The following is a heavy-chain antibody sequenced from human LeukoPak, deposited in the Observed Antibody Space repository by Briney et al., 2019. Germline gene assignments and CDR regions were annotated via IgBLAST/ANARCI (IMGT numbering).Heavy chain of an antibody. CDR1: GFSFSGHW. CDR2: ISPTGSTT. D-gene: IGHD4-17*01. V-gene: IGHV3-74*01. CDR3: ARDRDYAFDY. Sequence: GGSLRLSCTASGFSFSGHWMHWARQLPGKGLVWVSRISPTGSTTSYADSVKGRFTVSRDNAKNSLYLQMDSLRDEDTAVYYCARDRDYAFDYWGQGTLVTVSS. J-gene: IGHJ4*02.